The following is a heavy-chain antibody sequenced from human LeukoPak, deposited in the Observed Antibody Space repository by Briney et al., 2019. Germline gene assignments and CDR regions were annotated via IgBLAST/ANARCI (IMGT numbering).Heavy chain of an antibody. J-gene: IGHJ4*02. CDR3: ATDDYGTGVGGY. Sequence: ASVKVSCKVSGYTLTELSMHWVRQAPGKGREWMGGFDPEDGETIYAQKFQGRVTMTEDTSTDTAYLELSSLRSEDTALYYCATDDYGTGVGGYWGQGTLVTVSS. CDR2: FDPEDGET. V-gene: IGHV1-24*01. D-gene: IGHD3-10*01. CDR1: GYTLTELS.